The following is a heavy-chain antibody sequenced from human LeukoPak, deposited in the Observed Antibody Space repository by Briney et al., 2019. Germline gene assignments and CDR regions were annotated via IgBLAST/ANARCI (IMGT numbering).Heavy chain of an antibody. D-gene: IGHD3-10*01. V-gene: IGHV5-51*01. CDR1: GYSFTTYW. CDR3: ATNTMFRGIHAFDI. J-gene: IGHJ3*02. Sequence: GESLKISCKGSGYSFTTYWIAWVRQMPGKGLEWMRIIYPGDSDTRYSPSFQGQVTISADKSISTAYLQWSSLKASDSAMYYCATNTMFRGIHAFDIWGQGTMVTVSS. CDR2: IYPGDSDT.